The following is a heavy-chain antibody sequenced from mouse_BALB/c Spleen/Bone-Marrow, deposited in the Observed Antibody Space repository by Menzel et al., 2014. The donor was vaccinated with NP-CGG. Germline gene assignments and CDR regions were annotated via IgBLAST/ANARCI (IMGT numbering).Heavy chain of an antibody. CDR3: AILGDYGYLDV. Sequence: EVKLMESGGGLVKPGGSLKLSCAASGFDFSRYWMSWVRQAPGKGLEWIGEINPDSSTINYTPALKDKFIISRDNAKNSLYLQMSKVRSEDTAFYYCAILGDYGYLDVWGAGTTVTVSS. J-gene: IGHJ1*01. CDR2: INPDSSTI. D-gene: IGHD2-13*01. CDR1: GFDFSRYW. V-gene: IGHV4-1*02.